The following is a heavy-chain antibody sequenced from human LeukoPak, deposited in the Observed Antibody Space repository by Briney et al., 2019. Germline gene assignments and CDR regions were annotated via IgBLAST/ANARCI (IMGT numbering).Heavy chain of an antibody. Sequence: ASVKVSCKASGYTFTSDGISWVRQAPGQGLEWMAWISGYNGNTNYAQKFQGRVTTTGDTSTSTAYMELGSLTSEDTAVYYCTRDVRGVFDYWGQGTLVTVSS. CDR2: ISGYNGNT. J-gene: IGHJ4*02. CDR3: TRDVRGVFDY. CDR1: GYTFTSDG. V-gene: IGHV1-18*01. D-gene: IGHD2-8*01.